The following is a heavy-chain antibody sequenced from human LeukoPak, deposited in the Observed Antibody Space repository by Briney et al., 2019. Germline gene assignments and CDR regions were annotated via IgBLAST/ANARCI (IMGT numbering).Heavy chain of an antibody. CDR1: GGSISRDY. CDR2: IYYTGST. D-gene: IGHD6-6*01. CDR3: ARLRISYSSSRPFDY. V-gene: IGHV4-59*08. Sequence: SETLSLTCTVSGGSISRDYWSWIRQPPGKGLEWIGYIYYTGSTNYNPSLKSRVTISLDTSKNQFSLKLSSVTAADTAVYYCARLRISYSSSRPFDYWGQGTLVTVSS. J-gene: IGHJ4*02.